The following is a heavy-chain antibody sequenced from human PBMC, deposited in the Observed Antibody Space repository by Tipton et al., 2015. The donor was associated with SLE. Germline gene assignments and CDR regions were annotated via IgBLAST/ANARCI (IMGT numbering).Heavy chain of an antibody. V-gene: IGHV4-39*07. CDR1: GGSISSSSYY. Sequence: TLSLTCTVSGGSISSSSYYWGWIRQPPGKGLEWIGSIYYSGSTYYNPSLKSRVTISVDTSKNQFSLKLSSVTAADTAVYYCARPPTYCGGDCYSFFDYWGKGILVNVSS. J-gene: IGHJ4*02. CDR3: ARPPTYCGGDCYSFFDY. D-gene: IGHD2-21*02. CDR2: IYYSGST.